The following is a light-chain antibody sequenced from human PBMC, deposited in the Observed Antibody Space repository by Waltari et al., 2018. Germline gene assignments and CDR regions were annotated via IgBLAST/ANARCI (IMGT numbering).Light chain of an antibody. CDR3: HSRDASGVGGS. CDR2: DKN. V-gene: IGLV3-19*01. CDR1: SLRSYY. J-gene: IGLJ2*01. Sequence: SSELPQDPAVSVAMGQTVRITCQGDSLRSYYASRYQQRPGQAPILVMYDKNNRPSGVPDRFSGSSSDNTASLTITGAQAEDEASYYCHSRDASGVGGSFGGGTKLTVL.